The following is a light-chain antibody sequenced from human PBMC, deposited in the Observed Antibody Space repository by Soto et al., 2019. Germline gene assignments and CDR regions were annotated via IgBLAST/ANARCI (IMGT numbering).Light chain of an antibody. CDR1: SSDVGDYNY. J-gene: IGLJ2*01. CDR2: EVS. V-gene: IGLV2-11*01. CDR3: CSYAGTYTVV. Sequence: QSALNQPRSVSGSPGQSVTISCTGTSSDVGDYNYVSWYQQHPGKAPKFIIYEVSKRPSGVPDRFSGSKSGNTASLTISGLQAEDEADYYCCSYAGTYTVVFGGGTKVTVL.